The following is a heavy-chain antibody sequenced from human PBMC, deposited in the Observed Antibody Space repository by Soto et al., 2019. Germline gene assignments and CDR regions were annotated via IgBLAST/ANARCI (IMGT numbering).Heavy chain of an antibody. J-gene: IGHJ6*02. CDR3: ARATIRYCSSTSCPSYGMDV. D-gene: IGHD2-2*01. V-gene: IGHV5-51*01. CDR2: IYPGDSDT. Sequence: GESLKISCKGSGYSFTSYWIGWVRQMPGKGLEWMGIIYPGDSDTRYSPSFQGQVTISADKSISTAYLQWSSLKASDTAMYYCARATIRYCSSTSCPSYGMDVWGQGTTVTVSS. CDR1: GYSFTSYW.